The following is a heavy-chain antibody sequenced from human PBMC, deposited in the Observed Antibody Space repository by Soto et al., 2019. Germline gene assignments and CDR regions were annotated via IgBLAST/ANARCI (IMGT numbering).Heavy chain of an antibody. CDR2: IIPMFDTP. Sequence: QVQLVQSGAEVKKPGSSVKVSYKASGGTFSSYAISWVRQAPGQGLEWVGGIIPMFDTPNYAQKFQGRVTITADESTSTTYMELSSLRSEDTAVYYCARRGASYYYDSGAYFYFDFWGQGTLVTVSS. V-gene: IGHV1-69*12. CDR1: GGTFSSYA. D-gene: IGHD3-22*01. CDR3: ARRGASYYYDSGAYFYFDF. J-gene: IGHJ4*02.